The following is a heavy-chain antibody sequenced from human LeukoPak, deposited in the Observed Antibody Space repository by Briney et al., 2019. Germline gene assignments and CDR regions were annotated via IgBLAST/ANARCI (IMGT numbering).Heavy chain of an antibody. D-gene: IGHD3-22*01. CDR2: INHSGST. CDR3: ASPLYYDSSGYYRDY. V-gene: IGHV4-34*01. J-gene: IGHJ4*02. CDR1: GGSFSGYY. Sequence: KTSETLSLTCAVYGGSFSGYYWSWIRQPPGKGLEWIGEINHSGSTNYNPSLKSRVTISVDTSKNQFSLKLSSVTAADTAVYYCASPLYYDSSGYYRDYWGQGTLVTVSS.